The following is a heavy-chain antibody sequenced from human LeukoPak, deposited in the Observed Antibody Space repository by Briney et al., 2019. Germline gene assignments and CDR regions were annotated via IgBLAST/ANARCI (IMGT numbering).Heavy chain of an antibody. CDR1: GFTFRSHA. D-gene: IGHD6-6*01. V-gene: IGHV3-30*03. J-gene: IGHJ4*02. CDR2: ISYDGSNT. Sequence: GGSLRLSCAASGFTFRSHAMHWVRQAPGKGLEWVAVISYDGSNTYYADSVRGRFTISRDNSKNTLYLQMNSLRAEDTAVYYCVSGDYGSSPNDYWGQGTLVTVSS. CDR3: VSGDYGSSPNDY.